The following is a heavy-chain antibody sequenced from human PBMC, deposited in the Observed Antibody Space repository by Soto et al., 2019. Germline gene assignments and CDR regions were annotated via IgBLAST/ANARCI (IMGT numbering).Heavy chain of an antibody. CDR1: GGTFGSYA. V-gene: IGHV1-69*12. D-gene: IGHD3-3*01. Sequence: QVQLVQSGAEVKKPGSSVKVSCKASGGTFGSYAFSWVRQAPGQGLEWMGGIIPIFGTANYAQKFQGRVTXXADESTSTAYMELSSLRSEDTAVYYCARVRVRFLEWLGSEGWGQGTLVTVSS. CDR2: IIPIFGTA. J-gene: IGHJ4*02. CDR3: ARVRVRFLEWLGSEG.